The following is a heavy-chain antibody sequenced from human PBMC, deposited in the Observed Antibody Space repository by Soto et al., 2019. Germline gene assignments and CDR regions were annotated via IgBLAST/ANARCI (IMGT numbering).Heavy chain of an antibody. CDR1: GFTFANAW. Sequence: QRLSCATSGFTFANAWMSWVRQAPGKGLEWVGRIKSKADGGTTDFPAPVKGRFTISRDDSKRTLYLQLNSLRTEDTAVYYCTTSANYYDSSRYRGYFDLWGRGTL. CDR2: IKSKADGGTT. J-gene: IGHJ2*01. V-gene: IGHV3-15*01. CDR3: TTSANYYDSSRYRGYFDL. D-gene: IGHD3-22*01.